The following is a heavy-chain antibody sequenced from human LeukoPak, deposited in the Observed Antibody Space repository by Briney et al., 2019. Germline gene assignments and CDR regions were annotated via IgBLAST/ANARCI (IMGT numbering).Heavy chain of an antibody. Sequence: SGGSLRLSCAASGFTFDDYGMHWVRQAPGKGLEWVSLISGDGDTTYYADSVKGRFTISRDNSKKSLFLQMSSLRTEDTALYYCAKDRYCRGGNCYSPLDYWGQGTLVTVSS. J-gene: IGHJ4*02. CDR1: GFTFDDYG. CDR2: ISGDGDTT. V-gene: IGHV3-43*02. CDR3: AKDRYCRGGNCYSPLDY. D-gene: IGHD2-15*01.